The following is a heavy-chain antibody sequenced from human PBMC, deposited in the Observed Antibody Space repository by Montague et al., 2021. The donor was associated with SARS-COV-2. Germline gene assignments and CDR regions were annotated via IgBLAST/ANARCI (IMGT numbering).Heavy chain of an antibody. Sequence: SETLSLTCTVSGGSISSYYWTWIRQPPGKGLESIGYIYHNGSTKYNPSLKSRVTISVDTSTNQFSLKLSSVSVADTAVYYCARGGGNSAAYYNYTMDVWGQGTTVTVFS. D-gene: IGHD4-23*01. CDR1: GGSISSYY. CDR3: ARGGGNSAAYYNYTMDV. J-gene: IGHJ6*02. CDR2: IYHNGST. V-gene: IGHV4-59*01.